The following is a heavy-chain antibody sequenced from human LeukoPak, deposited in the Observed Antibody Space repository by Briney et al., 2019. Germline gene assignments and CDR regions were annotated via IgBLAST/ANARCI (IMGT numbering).Heavy chain of an antibody. CDR2: ISYDGSNK. CDR3: ARVLRGDPSAPGDY. D-gene: IGHD2-21*02. CDR1: GFTFSSYA. V-gene: IGHV3-30*04. Sequence: GGPLRLSCAASGFTFSSYAMHWVRQAPGKGLEWVAVISYDGSNKYYADSVKGRFTISRDNSKNTLYLQMNSLRAEDTAVYYCARVLRGDPSAPGDYWGQGTLVTVSS. J-gene: IGHJ4*02.